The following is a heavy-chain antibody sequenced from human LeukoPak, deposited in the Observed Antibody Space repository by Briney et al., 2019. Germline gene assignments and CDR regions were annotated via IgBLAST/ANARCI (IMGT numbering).Heavy chain of an antibody. D-gene: IGHD3-16*01. V-gene: IGHV3-30*04. CDR1: GFTFSSYA. CDR3: ARALRGGFGGTPGR. CDR2: ISYDGSNK. J-gene: IGHJ4*02. Sequence: GGSLRLSCAASGFTFSSYAMHWVRQAPGKGLEWVAVISYDGSNKYYADSVKGRFTISRDNSKNTLYLQMNSLRAEDTAVYYCARALRGGFGGTPGRWGQGTLVTVSS.